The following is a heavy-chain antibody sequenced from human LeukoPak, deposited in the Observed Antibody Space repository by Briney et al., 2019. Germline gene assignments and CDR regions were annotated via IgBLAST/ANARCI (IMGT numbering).Heavy chain of an antibody. D-gene: IGHD2-2*01. Sequence: GASVKVSCKASGYTFTSYYMHWVRQAPGQGLEWMGITNPSGGSTSYAQKFQGRVTMTRDTSTSTVYMELSSLRSEDTAVYYCARELVVPAARDGYYYYGMDVWGQGTTVTVSS. J-gene: IGHJ6*02. CDR2: TNPSGGST. V-gene: IGHV1-46*01. CDR3: ARELVVPAARDGYYYYGMDV. CDR1: GYTFTSYY.